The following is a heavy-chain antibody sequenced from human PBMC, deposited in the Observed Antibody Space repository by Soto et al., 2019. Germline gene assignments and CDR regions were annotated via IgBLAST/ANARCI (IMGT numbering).Heavy chain of an antibody. J-gene: IGHJ4*02. Sequence: ASVKVSCKASGYTFTSYGISWVRQALGQGLEWMGWISAYNGNTNYAQKLQGRVTMTTDTSTSTAYMELRSLRSDDTAVYYCARSIAAAVDFDYWGQGTLVTVSS. D-gene: IGHD6-13*01. V-gene: IGHV1-18*01. CDR3: ARSIAAAVDFDY. CDR2: ISAYNGNT. CDR1: GYTFTSYG.